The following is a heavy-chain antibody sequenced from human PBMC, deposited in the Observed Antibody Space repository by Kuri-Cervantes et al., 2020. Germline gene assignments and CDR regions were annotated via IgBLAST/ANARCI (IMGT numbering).Heavy chain of an antibody. Sequence: SQTLSLTCAVYGGSFSGYYWSWIRQPPGKGLEWIGEINHSGSTNYNPSLKSRVTISVDTSKNQFSLKLSSVTAADTAVFYCARGYCSSSGCYFDYWGQGTRVTVSS. CDR1: GGSFSGYY. V-gene: IGHV4-34*01. J-gene: IGHJ4*02. CDR3: ARGYCSSSGCYFDY. D-gene: IGHD2-2*01. CDR2: INHSGST.